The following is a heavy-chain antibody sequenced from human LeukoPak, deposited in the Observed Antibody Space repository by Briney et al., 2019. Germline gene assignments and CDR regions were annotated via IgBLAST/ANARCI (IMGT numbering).Heavy chain of an antibody. CDR1: GYTFTSYG. J-gene: IGHJ5*02. D-gene: IGHD2-15*01. V-gene: IGHV1-18*01. Sequence: ASVKVSRKASGYTFTSYGISWVRQAPGQGLEWMGWISAYNGVTNSAQKFQDRVTMTTDTSTSTAYMELRSLRSDDTALYYCARDLGLGCLDPWGQGTLVTVSS. CDR3: ARDLGLGCLDP. CDR2: ISAYNGVT.